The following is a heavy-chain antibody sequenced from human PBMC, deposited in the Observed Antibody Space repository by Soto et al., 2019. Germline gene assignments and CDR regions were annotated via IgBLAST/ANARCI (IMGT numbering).Heavy chain of an antibody. D-gene: IGHD1-1*01. J-gene: IGHJ5*02. V-gene: IGHV4-4*07. CDR3: VRDGTKTLRDWFDP. CDR2: IYATGTT. Sequence: LSLTCTVSGASISGFYWSWIRKSAGKVLEWIGRIYATGTTDYNPSLKSRVMMSVDTSKKQFSLKLRSVTAADTAVYYCVRDGTKTLRDWFDPWGQVLSVTFSS. CDR1: GASISGFY.